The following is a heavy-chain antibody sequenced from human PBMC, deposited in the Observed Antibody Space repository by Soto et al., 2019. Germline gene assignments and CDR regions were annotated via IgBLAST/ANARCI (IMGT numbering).Heavy chain of an antibody. Sequence: PGGSLRLSCAASGFTFSSYAMHWVRQAPGKGLEWVAVISYDGSNKYYADSVKGRFTISRDNSKNTMYLQMNSLRVEDTAVYKCAKDWDLLRAFDLWGQGTMVTVSS. CDR1: GFTFSSYA. D-gene: IGHD1-26*01. V-gene: IGHV3-30-3*01. CDR3: AKDWDLLRAFDL. J-gene: IGHJ3*01. CDR2: ISYDGSNK.